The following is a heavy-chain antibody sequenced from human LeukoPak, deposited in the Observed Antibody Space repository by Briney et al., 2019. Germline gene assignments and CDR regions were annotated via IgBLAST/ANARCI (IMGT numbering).Heavy chain of an antibody. V-gene: IGHV3-23*01. CDR3: AKYIGDYAVLTGSSSGFDY. CDR2: ISGSGGST. J-gene: IGHJ4*02. Sequence: QTGGSLRLSCAASVFTFSSYAMSWVRQAPGKGLEWVSAISGSGGSTYYADSVKGRFTISRDNSKNTMYLQMNSLRAEDLAVYYCAKYIGDYAVLTGSSSGFDYWGQGTLVTVSS. D-gene: IGHD3-9*01. CDR1: VFTFSSYA.